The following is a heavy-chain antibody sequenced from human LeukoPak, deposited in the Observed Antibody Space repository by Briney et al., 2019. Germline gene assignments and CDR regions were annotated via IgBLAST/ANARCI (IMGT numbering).Heavy chain of an antibody. V-gene: IGHV3-66*01. CDR1: GFTVSSNY. CDR3: ARSVGGHFDY. Sequence: AGGSLRLACAASGFTVSSNYINWVRQAPGKGLEWVSLIYGSTSADYADSVKGRFTISRDTSMNTVYLQMNSLRAEDTAVYYCARSVGGHFDYWGQGMLVTVSS. CDR2: IYGSTSA. D-gene: IGHD3-16*01. J-gene: IGHJ4*02.